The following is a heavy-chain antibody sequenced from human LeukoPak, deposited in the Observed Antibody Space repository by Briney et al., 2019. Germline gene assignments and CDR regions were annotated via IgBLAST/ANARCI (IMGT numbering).Heavy chain of an antibody. CDR1: GFTFSSYA. CDR3: ARELYDFWSDPSLDY. J-gene: IGHJ4*02. V-gene: IGHV3-30-3*01. Sequence: GGSVRLSCAASGFTFSSYAMHWVRQAPGKGLEWVAVISYDGSNKYYADSVKGRFTISRDNSKNTMYLQMNSLRAEDTAVCYCARELYDFWSDPSLDYWGQGTLVTVSS. CDR2: ISYDGSNK. D-gene: IGHD3-3*01.